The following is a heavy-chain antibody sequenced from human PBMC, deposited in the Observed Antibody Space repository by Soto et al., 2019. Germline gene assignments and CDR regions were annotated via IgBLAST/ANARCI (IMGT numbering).Heavy chain of an antibody. CDR1: GFTFSSYA. CDR3: ARDPRYDSSGYYSYYFDY. V-gene: IGHV3-30-3*01. D-gene: IGHD3-22*01. CDR2: ISYDGSNK. J-gene: IGHJ4*02. Sequence: QVQLVESGGGVVQLGRSLRLSCAASGFTFSSYAMHWVRQAPGKGLEWVAVISYDGSNKYYADSVKGRFTISRDNSKNTLYLQMNSLIAEDTAVYYCARDPRYDSSGYYSYYFDYWGQGTLVTVSS.